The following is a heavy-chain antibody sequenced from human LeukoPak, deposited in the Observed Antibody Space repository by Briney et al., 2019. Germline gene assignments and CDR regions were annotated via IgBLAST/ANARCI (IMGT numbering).Heavy chain of an antibody. J-gene: IGHJ4*02. CDR1: GGSISSSNYY. Sequence: SETLSLTCTVSGGSISSSNYYWGWIRQPPGKGLEWIGSIYYSGSTYYDPSLKSRVTISVDTSKNQFSLNLSSVTAADTAVYYCARRRIAAAGPLDYWGQGTLVTVSS. V-gene: IGHV4-39*01. CDR3: ARRRIAAAGPLDY. D-gene: IGHD6-13*01. CDR2: IYYSGST.